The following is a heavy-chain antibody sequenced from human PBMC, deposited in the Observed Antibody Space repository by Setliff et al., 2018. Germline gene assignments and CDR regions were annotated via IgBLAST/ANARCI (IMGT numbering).Heavy chain of an antibody. CDR3: ARHLYSSGWYFDY. V-gene: IGHV5-51*01. D-gene: IGHD6-19*01. CDR1: GYSFTKYW. J-gene: IGHJ4*02. Sequence: GESLKISCKGSGYSFTKYWIGWVRQMPGKGLEWMGIIYPDNSDTKYRPSFQGQVTISADKSIDTAYLQWSSLRASDTAMYYCARHLYSSGWYFDYWGQGPLVTVSS. CDR2: IYPDNSDT.